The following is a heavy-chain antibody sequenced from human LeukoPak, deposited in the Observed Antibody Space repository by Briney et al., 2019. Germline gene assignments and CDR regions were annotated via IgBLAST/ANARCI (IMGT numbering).Heavy chain of an antibody. J-gene: IGHJ4*02. V-gene: IGHV3-15*01. CDR1: GFTFSNAW. D-gene: IGHD1-14*01. CDR2: IKSKTDGGTT. CDR3: TTVLSRITTGIDY. Sequence: GGSLRLSCAASGFTFSNAWMSWVRRAPGKGLEWVGRIKSKTDGGTTDYAAPVKGRFTISRDDSKNTLYLRMNSLKTEDTAVYYCTTVLSRITTGIDYWGQGTLVTVSS.